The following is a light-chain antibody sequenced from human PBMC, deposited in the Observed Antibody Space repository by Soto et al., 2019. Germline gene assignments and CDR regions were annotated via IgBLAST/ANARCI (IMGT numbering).Light chain of an antibody. V-gene: IGKV1-5*03. Sequence: DIQMTQSPSTLSASVGDRVTITCRASQNIGIWLAWYQQKPGKAPKLLIYKASSLERGVPSRFSGSGSGTESTPTITTLHPVVFVPYYSQHYNTSRTSGQGPKVEIK. CDR3: QHYNTSRT. J-gene: IGKJ1*01. CDR2: KAS. CDR1: QNIGIW.